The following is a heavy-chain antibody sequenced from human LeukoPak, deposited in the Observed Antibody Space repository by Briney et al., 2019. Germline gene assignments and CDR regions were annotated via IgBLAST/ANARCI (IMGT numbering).Heavy chain of an antibody. CDR2: ISYDGSNE. Sequence: PGGSLRLSCAASGFTFSSYAMHWVRQAPGKGLEWVAFISYDGSNEYYADSVKGRFTISRDNSKNTLYLQMDSLRAEDMAVYYCAREVTDPITGTGWFDPWGQGTLVTVSS. CDR3: AREVTDPITGTGWFDP. D-gene: IGHD1-7*01. V-gene: IGHV3-30*04. J-gene: IGHJ5*02. CDR1: GFTFSSYA.